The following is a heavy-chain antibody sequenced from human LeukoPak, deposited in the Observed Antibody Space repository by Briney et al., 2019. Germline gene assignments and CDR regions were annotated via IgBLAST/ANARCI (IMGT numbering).Heavy chain of an antibody. CDR1: GYTFINYG. D-gene: IGHD3-10*01. CDR3: AREYGSGSYTGIDY. Sequence: EASVTVSCKASGYTFINYGISWVRQAPGQGLEWMGGISAYNSADNYNTHYAQKLQGRVTMTTDTSTNTGYMELKSLRSDDTAVYYCAREYGSGSYTGIDYWGQGTLVTVSS. V-gene: IGHV1-18*01. CDR2: ISAYNSADNYNT. J-gene: IGHJ4*02.